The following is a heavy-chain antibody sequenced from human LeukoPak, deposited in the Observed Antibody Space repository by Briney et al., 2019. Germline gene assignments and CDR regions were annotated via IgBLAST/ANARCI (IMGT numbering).Heavy chain of an antibody. V-gene: IGHV4-39*07. CDR1: GGSISSSSYY. CDR3: ARLDTIFGVARDWFDP. D-gene: IGHD3-3*01. Sequence: SETLSLTCTVSGGSISSSSYYWGWIRQAPGKGLGWIGSIYYSGSTYYNPSLKSRVTISVDTSKNQFSLKLSSVTAADTAVYYCARLDTIFGVARDWFDPWGQGTLVTVSS. CDR2: IYYSGST. J-gene: IGHJ5*02.